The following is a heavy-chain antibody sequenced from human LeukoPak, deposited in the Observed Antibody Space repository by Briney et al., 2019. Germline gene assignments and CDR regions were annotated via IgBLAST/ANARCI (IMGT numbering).Heavy chain of an antibody. CDR2: IYHSGST. J-gene: IGHJ4*02. CDR3: ARQNGDPFDY. Sequence: SETLSHTCAVSGYSISSGYYWGWIRTPPGKGLEWIGSIYHSGSTYYNPSLKSRVTISVDTSKNQFSLKLSSVTAADTAVYYCARQNGDPFDYWGQGTLVTVSS. D-gene: IGHD7-27*01. CDR1: GYSISSGYY. V-gene: IGHV4-38-2*01.